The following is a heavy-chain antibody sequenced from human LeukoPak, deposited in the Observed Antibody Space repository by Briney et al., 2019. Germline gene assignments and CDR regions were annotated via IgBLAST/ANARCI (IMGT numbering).Heavy chain of an antibody. D-gene: IGHD3-22*01. Sequence: GASVKVSCKASGYTFTSYAMNWVRQAPAQGLEWMGWINTNTGNPTYAQGFTGRFVFSLDTSVSTAYLQISSLKAEDTAVYYCARSDSSGYYFPNAFDIWGQGTMVTVSS. CDR1: GYTFTSYA. CDR2: INTNTGNP. V-gene: IGHV7-4-1*02. CDR3: ARSDSSGYYFPNAFDI. J-gene: IGHJ3*02.